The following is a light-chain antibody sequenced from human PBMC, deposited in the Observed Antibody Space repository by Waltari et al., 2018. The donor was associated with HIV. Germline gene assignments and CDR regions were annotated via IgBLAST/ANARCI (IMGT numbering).Light chain of an antibody. V-gene: IGLV1-47*01. J-gene: IGLJ3*02. CDR1: SSNIGDNY. CDR2: RNS. CDR3: AAWDDSLSGWV. Sequence: QSALTQPPSTSGTPGQTVTIPCSGSSSNIGDNYVSWYQQLPGTAPKLLIYRNSQRPSGARARFSGSKSGTSASLAINDLRSEDEAEYHCAAWDDSLSGWVFGGGTNLTAL.